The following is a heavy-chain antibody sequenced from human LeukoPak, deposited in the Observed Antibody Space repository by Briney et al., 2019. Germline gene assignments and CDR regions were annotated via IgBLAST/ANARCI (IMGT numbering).Heavy chain of an antibody. Sequence: SETLSLTCTVSGGSISSYYWSWIRQPPGKGLEWIGYIYYSGSTNYNPSLKSRVTISVDTSKNQFSLKLSSVTAADTAVYYCAREDTVGATPTLSHWGQGTLVTVSS. D-gene: IGHD1-26*01. CDR1: GGSISSYY. CDR3: AREDTVGATPTLSH. J-gene: IGHJ4*02. CDR2: IYYSGST. V-gene: IGHV4-59*01.